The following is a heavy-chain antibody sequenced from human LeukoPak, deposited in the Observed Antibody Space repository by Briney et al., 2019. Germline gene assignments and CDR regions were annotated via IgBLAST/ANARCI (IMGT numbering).Heavy chain of an antibody. V-gene: IGHV4-39*01. CDR2: IYYSGST. CDR1: GGSISSSSYY. Sequence: SETLSLTCTVFGGSISSSSYYWGWIRQPPGKGLEWIGSIYYSGSTYYNPSLKSRVTISVDTSKNQFSLKLSSVTAADTAVYYCARSGRGVDSFYFYMDVWGKGTTVTVSS. CDR3: ARSGRGVDSFYFYMDV. J-gene: IGHJ6*03. D-gene: IGHD3-10*01.